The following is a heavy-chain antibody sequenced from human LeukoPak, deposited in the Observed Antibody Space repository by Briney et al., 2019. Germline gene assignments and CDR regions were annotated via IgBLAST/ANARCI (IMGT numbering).Heavy chain of an antibody. CDR1: GFTVSTNY. Sequence: GGSLRLSCAASGFTVSTNYMTWVRQAPGKGLEWVSVIYKAGDPYNADSVKGRFSISRDNRKNMLYLQMDSLRAEDTAVYYCARGLIYYDSRGHYLAERPYFDYWGQGTLVTVSS. J-gene: IGHJ4*02. CDR3: ARGLIYYDSRGHYLAERPYFDY. D-gene: IGHD3-22*01. V-gene: IGHV3-53*01. CDR2: IYKAGDP.